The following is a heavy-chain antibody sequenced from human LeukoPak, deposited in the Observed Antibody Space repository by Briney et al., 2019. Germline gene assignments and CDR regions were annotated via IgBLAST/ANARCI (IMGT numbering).Heavy chain of an antibody. Sequence: GGSLRLSCAASGFTFNNYGMSWVRRTPGKGLEWVSAISGSADTTKYADSVKGRFTISRDNSKNTLYLQMNSLRAEDTAVYYCAKEPLMGFDSSGYYLDYWGQGTLVTVSS. CDR1: GFTFNNYG. CDR3: AKEPLMGFDSSGYYLDY. V-gene: IGHV3-23*01. D-gene: IGHD3-22*01. CDR2: ISGSADTT. J-gene: IGHJ4*02.